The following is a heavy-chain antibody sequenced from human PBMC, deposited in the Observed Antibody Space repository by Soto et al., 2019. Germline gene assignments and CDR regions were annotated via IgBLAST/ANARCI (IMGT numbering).Heavy chain of an antibody. Sequence: PGGSLRLSCAASGFTFSDYYMSWIRQAPGKGLEWVSYISSSSSYTNYADSVKGRFTISRDNAKNSLYLQMNSLRAEDTAVYYCASEGGGTYYYGSGSYSARNWFDPWGQGTLVTVS. CDR2: ISSSSSYT. J-gene: IGHJ5*02. CDR3: ASEGGGTYYYGSGSYSARNWFDP. V-gene: IGHV3-11*06. CDR1: GFTFSDYY. D-gene: IGHD3-10*01.